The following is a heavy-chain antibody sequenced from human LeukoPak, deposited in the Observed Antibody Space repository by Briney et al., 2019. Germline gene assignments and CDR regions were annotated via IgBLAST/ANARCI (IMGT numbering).Heavy chain of an antibody. CDR1: GGSFSGYY. CDR3: AGDPWWGYFDY. V-gene: IGHV4-34*01. Sequence: SETLCLTCAVYGGSFSGYYWSWIRQPPGKGLERIGEINHSGSTNYNPSLKSRVTISVDTSKNQFSLKLSSVTAADTAVYYCAGDPWWGYFDYWGQGTLVTVSS. CDR2: INHSGST. J-gene: IGHJ4*02. D-gene: IGHD2-8*02.